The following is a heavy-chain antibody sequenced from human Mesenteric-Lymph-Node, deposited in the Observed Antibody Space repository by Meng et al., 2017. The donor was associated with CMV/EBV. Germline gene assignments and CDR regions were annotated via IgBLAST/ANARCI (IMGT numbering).Heavy chain of an antibody. J-gene: IGHJ2*01. CDR1: GFTFSEYW. D-gene: IGHD2-2*02. V-gene: IGHV3-74*01. Sequence: GESLKISCTGSGFTFSEYWIHWVRQAPGKGLVWVSRINVDRSAINYADSVKGRFSISRDNAKNSLYLQMNSLRAEDTAVYYCARVYCSSTSCYIWYFDLWGRGTLVTVSS. CDR3: ARVYCSSTSCYIWYFDL. CDR2: INVDRSAI.